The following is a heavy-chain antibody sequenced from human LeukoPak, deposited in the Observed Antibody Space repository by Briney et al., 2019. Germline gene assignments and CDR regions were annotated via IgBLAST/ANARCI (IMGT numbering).Heavy chain of an antibody. V-gene: IGHV3-33*06. CDR1: GFTFSSYG. Sequence: GGSLRLSCAASGFTFSSYGMHWVRQAPGKGLEWVAVIWYDGSNKYYADSVKGRFTISRDNSKNTLYLQMNSLRAEDTAVYYCAKDIRFGGVIVMPRGPFDYWGQGTLVTVSS. CDR3: AKDIRFGGVIVMPRGPFDY. CDR2: IWYDGSNK. J-gene: IGHJ4*02. D-gene: IGHD3-16*02.